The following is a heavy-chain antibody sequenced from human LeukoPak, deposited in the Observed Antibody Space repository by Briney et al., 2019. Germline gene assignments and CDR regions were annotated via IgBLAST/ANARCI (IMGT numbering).Heavy chain of an antibody. Sequence: SETLSLTCTVPGGSISSSSYYWGWIRQPPGKGLEWIGSIYYSGSTYYNPSLKSRVTLSVDPSRNQFSLKLSSVTAADTAVYFCARDGSYGSRVPFDYWGPGTLVSVSS. CDR1: GGSISSSSYY. V-gene: IGHV4-39*07. CDR3: ARDGSYGSRVPFDY. J-gene: IGHJ4*02. D-gene: IGHD3-10*01. CDR2: IYYSGST.